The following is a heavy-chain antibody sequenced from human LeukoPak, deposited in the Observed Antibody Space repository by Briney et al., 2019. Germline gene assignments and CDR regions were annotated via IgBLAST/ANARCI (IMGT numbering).Heavy chain of an antibody. Sequence: GGSLRLSCAASGFTFSNYAMNWVRQAPGKGLEWVSYISSSGSTIYYADSVKGRFTISRDNAKNSLYLLMNSLRAEDTAVYYCAELGITMIGGVWGKGTTVTISS. CDR1: GFTFSNYA. CDR3: AELGITMIGGV. J-gene: IGHJ6*04. CDR2: ISSSGSTI. V-gene: IGHV3-48*03. D-gene: IGHD3-10*02.